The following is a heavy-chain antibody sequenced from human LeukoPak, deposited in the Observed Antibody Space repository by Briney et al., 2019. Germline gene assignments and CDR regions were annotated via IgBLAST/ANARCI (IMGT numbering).Heavy chain of an antibody. D-gene: IGHD3-10*01. J-gene: IGHJ5*02. CDR2: IHHSGGT. CDR1: GESMIGHY. CDR3: ARATASGSGRAYDR. V-gene: IGHV4-34*01. Sequence: SETLSLTCAVYGESMIGHYWTWIRQPPGKRLEWIGEIHHSGGTNSNPSLKNRVTMSIDMSKNQFSLKLNSVTAADTAVYFCARATASGSGRAYDRWPQGNLVPVSS.